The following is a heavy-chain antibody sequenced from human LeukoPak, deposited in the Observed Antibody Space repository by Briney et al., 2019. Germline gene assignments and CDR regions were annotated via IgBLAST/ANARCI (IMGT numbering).Heavy chain of an antibody. Sequence: QPGGSLRLSCAASGFTFSTYEMNWVRQAPGKGLEWVSYISPNGRSINYADSVKGRLTISRDNAKNSLYLQMNSLRAEDTAIYYCTREGDNSTPDYWGQGTLVTVSS. D-gene: IGHD2/OR15-2a*01. J-gene: IGHJ4*02. CDR3: TREGDNSTPDY. CDR1: GFTFSTYE. CDR2: ISPNGRSI. V-gene: IGHV3-48*03.